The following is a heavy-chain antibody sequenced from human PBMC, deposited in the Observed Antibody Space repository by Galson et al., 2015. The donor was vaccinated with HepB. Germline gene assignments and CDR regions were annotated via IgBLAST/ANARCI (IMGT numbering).Heavy chain of an antibody. Sequence: ALVKPTQTLTLTCTFSGFSLRTSGVGVGWIRQPPGKALEWLALIYWDDDKRYSPSLKSRLTITKDTSKNQVVLTMTNMDPVDTATYYCVGETRYCSGGSCPRDYFDYWGQGTLVTVSS. V-gene: IGHV2-5*02. CDR3: VGETRYCSGGSCPRDYFDY. CDR2: IYWDDDK. D-gene: IGHD2-15*01. CDR1: GFSLRTSGVG. J-gene: IGHJ4*02.